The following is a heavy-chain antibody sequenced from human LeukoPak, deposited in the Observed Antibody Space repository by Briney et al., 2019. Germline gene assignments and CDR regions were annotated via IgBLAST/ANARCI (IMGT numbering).Heavy chain of an antibody. J-gene: IGHJ5*02. D-gene: IGHD3-9*01. Sequence: PSETLSLTCTVSGGSISSSSYYWGWIRQPPGKGLEWIGSIYYSGSTYYNPSLKSRVTISVDTSKNQFSLKLTSVTAADPAVYYCARDHRDILPVNWFDPGGQGTLVSVSS. CDR3: ARDHRDILPVNWFDP. V-gene: IGHV4-39*07. CDR2: IYYSGST. CDR1: GGSISSSSYY.